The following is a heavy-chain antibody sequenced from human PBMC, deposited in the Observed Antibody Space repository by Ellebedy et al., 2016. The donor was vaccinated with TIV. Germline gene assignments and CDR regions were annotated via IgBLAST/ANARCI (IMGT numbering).Heavy chain of an antibody. Sequence: GESLKISCVASGFTFSTYGMHWVRQTPNKGLEWVAFISTNGREKYYIDSVTGRFTISRDISKNTLYLQMNSLRVDGTAVYYRAEEGGSSRGASGMDVWGQGTAVVVSS. V-gene: IGHV3-30*18. CDR3: AEEGGSSRGASGMDV. D-gene: IGHD6-6*01. CDR2: ISTNGREK. J-gene: IGHJ6*02. CDR1: GFTFSTYG.